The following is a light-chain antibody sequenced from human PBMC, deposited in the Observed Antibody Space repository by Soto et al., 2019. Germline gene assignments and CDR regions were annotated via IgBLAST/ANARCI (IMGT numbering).Light chain of an antibody. CDR2: DAS. CDR1: QTISSW. V-gene: IGKV1-5*01. Sequence: DIPLTLSPSSLSASVGDRRTITCLASQTISSWWAWYQHKPGKAPNLPIYDASAVMSGVPSRFSGSGAGTEFTLTISSLQHGDFATYDCQQSETYTHTFGQGTQVEIK. J-gene: IGKJ5*01. CDR3: QQSETYTHT.